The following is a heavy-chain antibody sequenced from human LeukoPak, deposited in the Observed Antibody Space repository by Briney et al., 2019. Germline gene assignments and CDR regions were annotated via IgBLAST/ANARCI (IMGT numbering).Heavy chain of an antibody. D-gene: IGHD2-2*01. CDR1: GYTFTDYY. CDR3: ASKGAGYCRSTNCQGAFDL. J-gene: IGHJ3*01. Sequence: ASVKVSCKASGYTFTDYYMHWVRQAPGQGLEWMGWINPNSGGTNYVQKFQDRVTVTRDTSISTAYMELTRLTSDDTAVYYCASKGAGYCRSTNCQGAFDLWGQGTMVSASS. V-gene: IGHV1-2*02. CDR2: INPNSGGT.